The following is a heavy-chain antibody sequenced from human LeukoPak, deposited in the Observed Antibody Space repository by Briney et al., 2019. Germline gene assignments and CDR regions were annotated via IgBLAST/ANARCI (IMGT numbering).Heavy chain of an antibody. CDR2: IDMSGRTI. CDR3: ARGHYGLDV. Sequence: PGGSLRLSCAASGFTVSSNYMSWIRQAPGKGLEWVSYIDMSGRTIYYADSVKGRFTISRDNARNSLYLQMSSLRAEDTAVYYCARGHYGLDVWGQGTTVTVSS. V-gene: IGHV3-11*01. J-gene: IGHJ6*02. CDR1: GFTVSSNY.